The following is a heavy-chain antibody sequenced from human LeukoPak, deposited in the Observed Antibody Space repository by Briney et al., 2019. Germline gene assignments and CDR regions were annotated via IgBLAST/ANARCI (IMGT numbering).Heavy chain of an antibody. D-gene: IGHD6-13*01. CDR2: INTNTGNP. Sequence: ASVKVSCEASGYTFTSYAMNWVRQAPGQGLEWMGWINTNTGNPTYAQGFTGRFVFSLDTSVSTAYLQISSLKAEDTAVYYCARDPDSSSWYNWFDPWGQGTLVTVSS. V-gene: IGHV7-4-1*02. J-gene: IGHJ5*02. CDR3: ARDPDSSSWYNWFDP. CDR1: GYTFTSYA.